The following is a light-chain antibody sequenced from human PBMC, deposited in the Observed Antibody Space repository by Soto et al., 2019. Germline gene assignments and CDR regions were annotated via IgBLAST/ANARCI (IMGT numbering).Light chain of an antibody. J-gene: IGLJ2*01. Sequence: QLVLTQSPSASASLGASVKLTCTLSSGHSNYDIAWHQQQSEKGPRYLMKLNSDGSHSKGDGIPDRFSGSSSEAERYLTISSLQSEDEADYYCQTWGSGIVVFGGGTKLTVL. V-gene: IGLV4-69*01. CDR3: QTWGSGIVV. CDR2: LNSDGSH. CDR1: SGHSNYD.